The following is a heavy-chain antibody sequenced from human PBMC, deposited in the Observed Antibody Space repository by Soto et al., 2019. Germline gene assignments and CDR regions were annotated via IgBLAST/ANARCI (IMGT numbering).Heavy chain of an antibody. V-gene: IGHV3-23*01. CDR1: GFTFSSYA. J-gene: IGHJ6*02. CDR3: AKDRDGSYENGYCYYGRDV. Sequence: PGVSLRLSCAASGFTFSSYAMSWVRRAPGKGLEWVAAISGSGGSTYYADSVKGRFTISRDNSKDTLYLQMNSLRAEDTAVYYCAKDRDGSYENGYCYYGRDVWGQGTTVTVSS. D-gene: IGHD1-26*01. CDR2: ISGSGGST.